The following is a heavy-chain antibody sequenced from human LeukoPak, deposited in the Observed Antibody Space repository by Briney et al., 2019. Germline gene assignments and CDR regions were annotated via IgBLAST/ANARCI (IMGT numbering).Heavy chain of an antibody. Sequence: SGGSLRLSCAASGFTFDDYTMHWVRQAPGKGLEWVSLISWDGGSTYYADSVKGRFTISRDNSKNSLYLQMNSLRAEDMALYYCAKGRQAKYSSGWYENWFDPWGQGTLVTVSS. CDR3: AKGRQAKYSSGWYENWFDP. CDR1: GFTFDDYT. J-gene: IGHJ5*02. V-gene: IGHV3-43*01. CDR2: ISWDGGST. D-gene: IGHD6-19*01.